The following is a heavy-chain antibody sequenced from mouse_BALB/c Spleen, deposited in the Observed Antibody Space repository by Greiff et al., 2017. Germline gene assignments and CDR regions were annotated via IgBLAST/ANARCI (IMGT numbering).Heavy chain of an antibody. Sequence: QVQLKESGAELMKPGASVKISCKATGYTFSSYWIEWVKQRPGHGLEWIGEILPGSGSTNYNEKFKGKATFTADTSSNTAYMQLSSLTSEDSAVYYCARGHYYGSSYPFAYWGQGTLVTVSA. CDR2: ILPGSGST. D-gene: IGHD1-1*01. CDR3: ARGHYYGSSYPFAY. J-gene: IGHJ3*01. CDR1: GYTFSSYW. V-gene: IGHV1-9*01.